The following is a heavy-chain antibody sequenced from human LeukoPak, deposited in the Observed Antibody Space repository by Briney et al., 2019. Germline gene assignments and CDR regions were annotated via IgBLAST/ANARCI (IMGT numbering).Heavy chain of an antibody. V-gene: IGHV3-23*01. CDR1: GFTFSSYA. CDR2: ISGSGGST. Sequence: GGSLRLSCAASGFTFSSYAMGWVRQAPGKGLEWVSAISGSGGSTYYADSVKGRFTISRDNSKNTLYLQMNSLRAEDTAVYYCAKDGSEVLLWFGELSNWFDPWGQGTLVTVSS. D-gene: IGHD3-10*01. CDR3: AKDGSEVLLWFGELSNWFDP. J-gene: IGHJ5*02.